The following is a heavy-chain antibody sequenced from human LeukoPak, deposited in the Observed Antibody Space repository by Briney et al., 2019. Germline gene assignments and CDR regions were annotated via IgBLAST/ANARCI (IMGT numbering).Heavy chain of an antibody. CDR2: IWYDGINK. Sequence: GGSLRLSCAASGFTFSNYGIHWVRQAPGKGLEWVAVIWYDGINKYYADSVKGRFTISRDNSKNTGYLQMNSLRVEETALYYCAREHYGDNVWWLDPWGQGTLVTVSP. J-gene: IGHJ5*02. CDR1: GFTFSNYG. V-gene: IGHV3-33*01. CDR3: AREHYGDNVWWLDP. D-gene: IGHD4-17*01.